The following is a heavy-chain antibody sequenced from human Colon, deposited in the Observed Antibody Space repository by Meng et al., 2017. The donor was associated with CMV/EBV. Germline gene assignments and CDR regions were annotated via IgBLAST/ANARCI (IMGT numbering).Heavy chain of an antibody. V-gene: IGHV3-23*04. D-gene: IGHD3-10*01. J-gene: IGHJ4*02. CDR3: AKSRGLVSPDF. CDR2: ISVSGSTT. CDR1: GFTFSSYP. Sequence: VRLVGSGGCLVPPWGSLRLSCAASGFTFSSYPLSWVRQAPGKGLEWVSAISVSGSTTYYADSMKGRFTISRDDSKNTLFLQISTLTAEDTAVYYCAKSRGLVSPDFWGQGTLVTVSS.